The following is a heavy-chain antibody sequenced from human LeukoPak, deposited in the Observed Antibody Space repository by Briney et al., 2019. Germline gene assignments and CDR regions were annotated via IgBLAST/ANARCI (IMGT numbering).Heavy chain of an antibody. CDR3: AKGDQPLMYGGAFDF. V-gene: IGHV3-23*01. CDR1: GFTFRSYA. Sequence: GGSLRLSCAASGFTFRSYAMTWVRQAPGKGLEWVSTITVSGDGTFYADSVKGRFTFSRDNSKNTLYLQMSSLRAEDTATYYCAKGDQPLMYGGAFDFWGQGTLVTVSS. J-gene: IGHJ4*02. CDR2: ITVSGDGT. D-gene: IGHD3-10*02.